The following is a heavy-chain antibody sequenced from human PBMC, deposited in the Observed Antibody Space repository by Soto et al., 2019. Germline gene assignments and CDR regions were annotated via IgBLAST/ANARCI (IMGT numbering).Heavy chain of an antibody. CDR1: GFTFSSYS. CDR2: ISSSSSYI. D-gene: IGHD3-16*01. J-gene: IGHJ3*02. V-gene: IGHV3-21*01. CDR3: ARVHGVGDAFDI. Sequence: GGSLRLSCAASGFTFSSYSMNWVRQAPGKGLEWVSSISSSSSYIYYADSVKGRFTISRDNAKNSLYLQMNSLRAEDTAVYYCARVHGVGDAFDIWGQGTMVTVSS.